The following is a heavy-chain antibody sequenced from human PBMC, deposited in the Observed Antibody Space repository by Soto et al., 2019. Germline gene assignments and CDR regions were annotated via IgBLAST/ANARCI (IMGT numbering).Heavy chain of an antibody. J-gene: IGHJ4*02. CDR1: GYTFTSYT. Sequence: ASVKVSCKASGYTFTSYTMHWVRQAPGQRLEWMGWINAGNGNTKYSQKLQGRVTITRDTSASTVFIELSSLTSEDTALYYCARGQGNSGYDPLDFWALGTLVTVSS. CDR2: INAGNGNT. V-gene: IGHV1-3*01. CDR3: ARGQGNSGYDPLDF. D-gene: IGHD5-12*01.